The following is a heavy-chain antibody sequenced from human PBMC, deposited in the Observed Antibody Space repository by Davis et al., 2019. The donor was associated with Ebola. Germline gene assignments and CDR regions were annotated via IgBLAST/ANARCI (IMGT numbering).Heavy chain of an antibody. CDR2: TYYTSKWYN. J-gene: IGHJ4*02. CDR1: GDSVSGKNGA. V-gene: IGHV6-1*01. Sequence: HSQTLSLTCAISGDSVSGKNGAWNWIRQSPSRGLEWLGRTYYTSKWYNHYAASVKSRATINPDTSKNQFSLQLNSVTPEDTAVYYCVRLVWTPKGFDYWGQGTQVTVSS. D-gene: IGHD2-21*01. CDR3: VRLVWTPKGFDY.